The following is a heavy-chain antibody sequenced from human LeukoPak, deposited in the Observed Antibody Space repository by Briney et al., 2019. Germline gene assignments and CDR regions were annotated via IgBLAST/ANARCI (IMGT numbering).Heavy chain of an antibody. D-gene: IGHD5-18*01. J-gene: IGHJ4*02. V-gene: IGHV7-4-1*02. CDR2: INTNTGNP. CDR1: GYTFTSYA. CDR3: AREAYSSAYYFDY. Sequence: ASVKLSCKASGYTFTSYAMNWVRKAPGQGLEWMGWINTNTGNPSYARGFTGRFVFSLDTSVSTAYLQISSLKAEDTAVYYCAREAYSSAYYFDYWGQGTLVTVSS.